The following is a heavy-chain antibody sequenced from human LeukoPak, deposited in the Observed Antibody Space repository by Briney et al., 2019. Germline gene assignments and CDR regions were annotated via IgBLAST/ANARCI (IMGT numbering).Heavy chain of an antibody. J-gene: IGHJ4*02. V-gene: IGHV3-7*01. CDR1: GFSFSDYW. D-gene: IGHD5-24*01. Sequence: GGSLRLSCAASGFSFSDYWMSWVRQAPGKGLESVANVKPDGSEKYYVDSVKGRFTISRDNAGNSLYLQMDSLRAEDTAVYYCANLWEMGYWGQGTLVTVSS. CDR2: VKPDGSEK. CDR3: ANLWEMGY.